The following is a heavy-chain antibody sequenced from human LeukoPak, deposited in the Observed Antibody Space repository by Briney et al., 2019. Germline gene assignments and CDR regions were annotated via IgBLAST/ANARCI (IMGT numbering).Heavy chain of an antibody. CDR1: RFTFGNYA. CDR2: ITSESRGI. J-gene: IGHJ4*02. CDR3: AKDADISVELVVITSFDS. Sequence: GGSLRLSCSASRFTFGNYAMHWVRQSPGKGLEWVSGITSESRGIGYAASVKGRFTVSRDNSKNTLYLQMNSLRAEDTALYYCAKDADISVELVVITSFDSWGQGTLVTVSS. D-gene: IGHD3-22*01. V-gene: IGHV3-9*01.